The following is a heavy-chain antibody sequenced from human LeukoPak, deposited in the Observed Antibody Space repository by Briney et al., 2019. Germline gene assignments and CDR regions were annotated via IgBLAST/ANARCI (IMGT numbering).Heavy chain of an antibody. Sequence: GGSLRLSCTASGFTFDDYAMHWVRQAPGKGLEWVANIKQDGSEKYYVDSVKGRFTISRDNAKNSLYLQMNSLRAEDTAVYYCARRWGTTHSAFDIWGQGTMVTVSS. CDR2: IKQDGSEK. CDR1: GFTFDDYA. J-gene: IGHJ3*02. D-gene: IGHD3-16*01. CDR3: ARRWGTTHSAFDI. V-gene: IGHV3-7*01.